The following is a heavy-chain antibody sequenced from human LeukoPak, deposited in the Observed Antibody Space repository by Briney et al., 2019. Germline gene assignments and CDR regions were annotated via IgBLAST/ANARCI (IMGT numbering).Heavy chain of an antibody. CDR3: VREDRFGCFET. CDR1: GFTFSTYS. V-gene: IGHV3-21*01. J-gene: IGHJ5*02. Sequence: PGGSLRLSCAASGFTFSTYSMNWVRQAPGKGLEGVSSISTTSRYIYYADSVKGRFTISRDNAKDSLYLQMNSLSAEDTAVYHCVREDRFGCFETWGQGTLVTVSS. D-gene: IGHD3-10*01. CDR2: ISTTSRYI.